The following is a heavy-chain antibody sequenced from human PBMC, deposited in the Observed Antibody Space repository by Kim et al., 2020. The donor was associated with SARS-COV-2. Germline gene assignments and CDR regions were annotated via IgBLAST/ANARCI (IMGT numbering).Heavy chain of an antibody. CDR3: AREGFLCGGDCSD. CDR2: IYYSGST. V-gene: IGHV4-31*03. D-gene: IGHD2-21*01. Sequence: SETLSLTCTVSGGSISSGGYYWSWIRQHPGKGLEWIGYIYYSGSTYYNPSLKSRVTISVDTSKNQFSLKLSSVTAADTAVYYCAREGFLCGGDCSDWGQGTLVTVSS. J-gene: IGHJ4*02. CDR1: GGSISSGGYY.